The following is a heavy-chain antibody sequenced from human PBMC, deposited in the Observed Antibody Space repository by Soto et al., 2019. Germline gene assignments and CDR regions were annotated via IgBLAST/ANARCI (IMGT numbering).Heavy chain of an antibody. V-gene: IGHV1-69*08. D-gene: IGHD5-18*01. CDR3: GRIPRYSFPTSDPLDN. CDR2: IIPIFGTA. CDR1: GGTFNTYT. J-gene: IGHJ4*02. Sequence: QVHLLQSGPEMKKPGSSVIVSCKASGGTFNTYTFSWVRRAPGQGLEWMGSIIPIFGTANYAPRFQGRLSITADQSATTTYMELTSLTSGDTAFYYCGRIPRYSFPTSDPLDNWGQGTLVTVSS.